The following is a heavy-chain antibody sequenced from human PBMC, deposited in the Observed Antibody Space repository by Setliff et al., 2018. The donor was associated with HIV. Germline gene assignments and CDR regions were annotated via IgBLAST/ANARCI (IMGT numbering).Heavy chain of an antibody. CDR2: IFHSGRI. CDR1: GGSISSGGYS. CDR3: ARGRAEYVAVAVMGSWFDP. V-gene: IGHV4-30-2*01. D-gene: IGHD6-19*01. J-gene: IGHJ5*02. Sequence: SETLSLTCAVSGGSISSGGYSWTWIRQPPGKGLEWIAYIFHSGRIYYNPTLKSRVTMSVDRSKNHLSLNVTSVTAADTAVYYCARGRAEYVAVAVMGSWFDPWGQGTLVTVSS.